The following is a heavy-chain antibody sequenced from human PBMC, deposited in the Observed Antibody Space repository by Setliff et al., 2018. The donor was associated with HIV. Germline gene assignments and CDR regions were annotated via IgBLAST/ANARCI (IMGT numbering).Heavy chain of an antibody. CDR3: VKDVVKFWSGSGALDF. Sequence: PGGSLRLSCAASGFTFNSYGMHWVRQAPGKGLEWVALIWYDASKKEYAESVKGRFNILRDDSKKTVDLQMNSLRADGTAVYYCVKDVVKFWSGSGALDFWGPGTLVTVSS. V-gene: IGHV3-33*06. D-gene: IGHD3-3*01. CDR1: GFTFNSYG. CDR2: IWYDASKK. J-gene: IGHJ4*02.